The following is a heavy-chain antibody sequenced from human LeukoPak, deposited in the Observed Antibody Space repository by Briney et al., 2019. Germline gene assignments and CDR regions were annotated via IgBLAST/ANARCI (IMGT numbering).Heavy chain of an antibody. CDR3: ARGNYFDY. V-gene: IGHV3-21*01. Sequence: GGSLRLSCAASGFTFSSYSMHWVRQAPGKGLEWVSSISTTTYTYYADSVKGRFTISRDDAKNSLYLQMNSLRAEDTGVYYCARGNYFDYWGQGTLVTVSS. J-gene: IGHJ4*02. CDR1: GFTFSSYS. CDR2: ISTTTYT. D-gene: IGHD3-10*01.